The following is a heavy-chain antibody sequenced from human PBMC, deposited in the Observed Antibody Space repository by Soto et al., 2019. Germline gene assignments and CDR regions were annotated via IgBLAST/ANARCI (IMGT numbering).Heavy chain of an antibody. CDR3: ARVDIVYFDY. Sequence: GASVKVSCKASGGTFSSYAISWVRQAPGQGLEWMGGIIPIFGTANYAQKFQGRVTITTDKSTSTAYMELRSLRSDDTAVYYCARVDIVYFDYWGQGTLVTVSS. CDR1: GGTFSSYA. J-gene: IGHJ4*02. D-gene: IGHD2-2*03. V-gene: IGHV1-69*05. CDR2: IIPIFGTA.